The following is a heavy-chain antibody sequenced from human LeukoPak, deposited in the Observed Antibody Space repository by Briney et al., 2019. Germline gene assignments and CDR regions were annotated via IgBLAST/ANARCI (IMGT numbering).Heavy chain of an antibody. J-gene: IGHJ6*02. CDR1: GFTFSSYG. Sequence: PGTSLRLSCAASGFTFSSYGMHWVRQAPGKGLEWVAVISYDGSNKYYADSVKGRFTISRDNSKNTLYLQMNSLRAEDTAVYYCAKPAAIYSYYYYYGMDVWGQGTTVTVSS. D-gene: IGHD2-2*01. CDR3: AKPAAIYSYYYYYGMDV. CDR2: ISYDGSNK. V-gene: IGHV3-30*18.